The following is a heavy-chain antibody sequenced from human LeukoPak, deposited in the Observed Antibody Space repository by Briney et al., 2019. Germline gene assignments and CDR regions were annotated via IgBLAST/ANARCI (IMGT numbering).Heavy chain of an antibody. J-gene: IGHJ6*03. Sequence: PGGSLRLSCAASGFTFDDYAMHWVRQAPGKGLDWISLISWDGVNIFYADSVKGRFTISRDNSKNSLYLQMNSLRAEDTALYYCAKASRSYGDLYYYYIDVWGKGTTVTVSS. D-gene: IGHD4-17*01. CDR3: AKASRSYGDLYYYYIDV. CDR2: ISWDGVNI. CDR1: GFTFDDYA. V-gene: IGHV3-43D*03.